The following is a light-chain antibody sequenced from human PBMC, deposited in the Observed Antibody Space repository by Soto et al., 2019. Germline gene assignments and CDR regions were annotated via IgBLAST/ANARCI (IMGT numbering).Light chain of an antibody. Sequence: LTQPHSVSESPGKTVTISCTRSSGSIASNYVQWYQQRPGSAPTTVIYEDNQRPSGVPDRFSGSIDSSSNSASLTISGLKTEDEADYYCQSYDSSNHDVVFGGGTKVTVL. CDR1: SGSIASNY. V-gene: IGLV6-57*04. CDR2: EDN. J-gene: IGLJ2*01. CDR3: QSYDSSNHDVV.